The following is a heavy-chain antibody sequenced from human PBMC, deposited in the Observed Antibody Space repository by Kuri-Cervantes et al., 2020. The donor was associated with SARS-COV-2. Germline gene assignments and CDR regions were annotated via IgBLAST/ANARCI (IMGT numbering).Heavy chain of an antibody. V-gene: IGHV3-30*18. CDR3: AKNGYDYYGSGSYYYYYYYGMDV. Sequence: GGSLRLSCAASGFTFSSYGMHWVRQAPGKGLEWVAVISYDGSNKYYADSVKGRFTISRDNSKNTLYLQMNSLRAEDTAVYYCAKNGYDYYGSGSYYYYYYYGMDVWGQGTTVTVSS. CDR1: GFTFSSYG. J-gene: IGHJ6*02. D-gene: IGHD3-10*01. CDR2: ISYDGSNK.